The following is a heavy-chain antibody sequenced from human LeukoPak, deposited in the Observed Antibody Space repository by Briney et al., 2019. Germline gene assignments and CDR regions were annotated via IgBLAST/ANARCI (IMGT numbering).Heavy chain of an antibody. J-gene: IGHJ3*02. CDR1: GFTFSSYW. D-gene: IGHD2-2*01. V-gene: IGHV3-7*01. CDR2: IKQDGSEK. CDR3: ARDLDGGSSRKTGAFDI. Sequence: GGSLRPSCAASGFTFSSYWMSWVRQAPGKGLEWVANIKQDGSEKFYVDSVKGRFTISRDNAKNSPYLQMNSLRAQDTAVYYCARDLDGGSSRKTGAFDIWGQGTMVTVSS.